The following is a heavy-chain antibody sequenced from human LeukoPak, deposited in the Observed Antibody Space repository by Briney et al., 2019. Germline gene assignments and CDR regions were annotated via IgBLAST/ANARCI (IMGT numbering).Heavy chain of an antibody. Sequence: SETLSLTCAVYGGSFSGYSWSWIRQPPGKGLEWIGEINHSGSTNYNPSLKSRVTISVDTSKNQFSLKLSSVTAADTAVYYCARHYIADIVVVPAAFHFDYWGQGTLVTVSS. D-gene: IGHD2-2*01. J-gene: IGHJ4*02. V-gene: IGHV4-34*01. CDR3: ARHYIADIVVVPAAFHFDY. CDR2: INHSGST. CDR1: GGSFSGYS.